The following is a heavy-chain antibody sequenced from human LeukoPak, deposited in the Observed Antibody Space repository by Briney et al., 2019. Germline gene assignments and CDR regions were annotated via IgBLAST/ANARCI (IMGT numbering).Heavy chain of an antibody. CDR2: IIPIFGTA. Sequence: SVKVSCKASGGTFSSYAISWVRQAPGQGLEWMGGIIPIFGTANYAQKFQGRVTITTDESTSTAYMELSSLRSEDTAVYYCAGDRAAVAGYYFDYWGQGTLVTVSS. V-gene: IGHV1-69*05. CDR3: AGDRAAVAGYYFDY. D-gene: IGHD6-19*01. CDR1: GGTFSSYA. J-gene: IGHJ4*02.